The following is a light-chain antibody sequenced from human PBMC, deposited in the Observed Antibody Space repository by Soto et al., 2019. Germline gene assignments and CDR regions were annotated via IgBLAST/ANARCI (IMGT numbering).Light chain of an antibody. CDR1: QSIGRF. V-gene: IGKV1-39*01. CDR3: QQSYTTPLT. Sequence: DIQMTRSPSSLCGSVGDRVTISWRASQSIGRFLNWHQHKPGKSPKVLIYTASTLQSGVPSRFSGSGSGSDFNLTIRSLQPEDFATYYCQQSYTTPLTFGGGTKVDIK. J-gene: IGKJ4*01. CDR2: TAS.